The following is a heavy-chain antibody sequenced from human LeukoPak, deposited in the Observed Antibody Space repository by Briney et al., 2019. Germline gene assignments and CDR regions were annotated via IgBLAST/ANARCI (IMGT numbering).Heavy chain of an antibody. Sequence: ASVKVSCKASGYAFASYDINWVRQATGQGLEWMGWMNPISGNTGYAQKFQGRVTMTRNTSISTAYMELSSLRSEDTAVYYCARGRISGSLFFDYWGQGTLVTVSS. J-gene: IGHJ4*02. CDR2: MNPISGNT. CDR3: ARGRISGSLFFDY. D-gene: IGHD1-26*01. V-gene: IGHV1-8*01. CDR1: GYAFASYD.